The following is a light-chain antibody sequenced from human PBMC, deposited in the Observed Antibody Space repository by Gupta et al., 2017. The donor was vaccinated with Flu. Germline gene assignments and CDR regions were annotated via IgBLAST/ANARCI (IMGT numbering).Light chain of an antibody. J-gene: IGKJ2*01. CDR3: QQTYSTPMYT. Sequence: DIQMTQSPSSLSASVGDRVTIACRASQSISIYLNWYQQKPGKAPKLLIYAASSLQSGVPSRFSGSASGTDFILNISSLQPEDFATYYCQQTYSTPMYTFGQGTKLEIK. CDR1: QSISIY. CDR2: AAS. V-gene: IGKV1-39*01.